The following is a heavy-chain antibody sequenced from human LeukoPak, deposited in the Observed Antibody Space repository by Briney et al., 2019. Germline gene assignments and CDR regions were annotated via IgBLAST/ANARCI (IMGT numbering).Heavy chain of an antibody. V-gene: IGHV3-74*01. J-gene: IGHJ4*02. CDR3: ARDGYCSSTSCYYFDY. CDR2: INSDGSST. CDR1: GFTFSNYW. Sequence: QSGGSLRLSCAASGFTFSNYWIHWVRQAPGTGLVWVSRINSDGSSTSYADSVKGRFTISRDNAKNTLYLQMNSLRAEDTAVYYCARDGYCSSTSCYYFDYWGQGTLVTVSS. D-gene: IGHD2-2*01.